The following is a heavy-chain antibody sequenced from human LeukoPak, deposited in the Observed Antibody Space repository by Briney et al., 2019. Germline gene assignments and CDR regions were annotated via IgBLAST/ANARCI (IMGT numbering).Heavy chain of an antibody. CDR3: ARCGGDCYYDY. Sequence: AGGSLRLSCAASGFTFSSYWMHWVRQAPGKGLEWVSSISSSSSYIYYADSVKGRFTISRDNAKNSLYLQMNSLRAEDTAVYYCARCGGDCYYDYWGQGTLVTVSS. D-gene: IGHD2-21*02. CDR2: ISSSSSYI. CDR1: GFTFSSYW. V-gene: IGHV3-21*01. J-gene: IGHJ4*02.